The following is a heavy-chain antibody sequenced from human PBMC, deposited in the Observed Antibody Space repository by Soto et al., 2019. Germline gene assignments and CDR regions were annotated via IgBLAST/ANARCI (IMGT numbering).Heavy chain of an antibody. CDR2: ISNDGSSE. CDR3: ARVGTSESFFDY. J-gene: IGHJ4*02. D-gene: IGHD7-27*01. CDR1: GFSFNFYA. Sequence: QVQLVESGGGVVQPGRSLRISCAATGFSFNFYAMYWVRQAPGKGLEWVAMISNDGSSENYADSVRGRFIISRDDSKNTLYLQMNNLRAEDTAVYYCARVGTSESFFDYWGQGTLVTVSP. V-gene: IGHV3-30*14.